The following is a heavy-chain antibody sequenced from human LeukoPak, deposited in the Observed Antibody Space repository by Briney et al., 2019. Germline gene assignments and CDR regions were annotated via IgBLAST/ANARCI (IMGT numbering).Heavy chain of an antibody. D-gene: IGHD6-13*01. CDR3: ASRGVAAAYDAFDI. J-gene: IGHJ3*02. V-gene: IGHV4-59*08. CDR1: GGSISGFY. Sequence: PSETLSFTCTVSGGSISGFYWSWIRQPPGKGLEWIGYIYYSGSTNYNPSLKSRVTISVDTSKNQFSLKLTSVTAADTAVYYCASRGVAAAYDAFDIWGQGTMVTVSS. CDR2: IYYSGST.